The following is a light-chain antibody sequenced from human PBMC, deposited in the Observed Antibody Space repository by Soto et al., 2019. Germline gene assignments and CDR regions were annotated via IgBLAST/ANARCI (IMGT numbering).Light chain of an antibody. V-gene: IGKV1-5*03. CDR1: QSISSW. J-gene: IGKJ1*01. CDR3: QQYDTYWT. Sequence: DIQMTQSPSTLSASVGDRVTIICRASQSISSWLAWYQQKPGKAPNLLIYKASSLKSGVPSRFSGSGSGTEFTLTISSLQPDDFATYYCQQYDTYWTFGQGTKV. CDR2: KAS.